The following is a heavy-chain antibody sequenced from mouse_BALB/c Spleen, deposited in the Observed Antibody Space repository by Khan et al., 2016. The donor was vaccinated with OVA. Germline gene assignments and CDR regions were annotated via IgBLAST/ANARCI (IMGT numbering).Heavy chain of an antibody. CDR1: GFTFSSFG. CDR2: ISSGSSTI. CDR3: AGSGGNFHWYFDV. V-gene: IGHV5-17*02. J-gene: IGHJ1*01. Sequence: EVKLLESGGGLVQPGGSRKLSCAASGFTFSSFGMHWVRQTPKKGLEWVAYISSGSSTIYYVDTVKGRFTISRDSPKNTLFLQMTSLRSEDTAMYDCAGSGGNFHWYFDVWGAGTSVTVSS. D-gene: IGHD2-1*01.